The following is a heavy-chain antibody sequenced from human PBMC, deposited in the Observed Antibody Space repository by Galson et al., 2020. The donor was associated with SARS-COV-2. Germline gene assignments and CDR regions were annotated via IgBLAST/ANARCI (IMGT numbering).Heavy chain of an antibody. CDR3: AVGGSGSYYIGGYYYYGMDV. Sequence: SGPTLVKPTQTLTLTCTLSGFSLSTSGMCVSWIRQPPGKALEWLARIDWDDDKYYSTSLKTRLTISKDTSKNQVVLTMTNMDPVDTATYYCAVGGSGSYYIGGYYYYGMDVWGQVTTVTVAS. CDR1: GFSLSTSGMC. J-gene: IGHJ6*02. D-gene: IGHD3-10*01. V-gene: IGHV2-70*11. CDR2: IDWDDDK.